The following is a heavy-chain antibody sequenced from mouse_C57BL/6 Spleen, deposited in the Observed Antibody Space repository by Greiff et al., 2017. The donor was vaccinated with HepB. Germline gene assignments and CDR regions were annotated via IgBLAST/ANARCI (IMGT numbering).Heavy chain of an antibody. D-gene: IGHD1-1*01. V-gene: IGHV1-80*01. J-gene: IGHJ1*03. CDR1: GYAFSSYW. CDR3: ARGDYYGSSHWYFDV. CDR2: IYPGDGDT. Sequence: VKLVESGAELVKPGASVKISCKASGYAFSSYWMNWVKQRPGKGLEWIGQIYPGDGDTNYNGKFKGKATLTADKSSSTAYMQLSSLTSEDSAVYFCARGDYYGSSHWYFDVWGTGTTVTVSS.